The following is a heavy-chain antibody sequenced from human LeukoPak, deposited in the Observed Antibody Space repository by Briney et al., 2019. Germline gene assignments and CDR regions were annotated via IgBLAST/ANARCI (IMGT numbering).Heavy chain of an antibody. CDR1: GGSISSSNW. J-gene: IGHJ6*02. Sequence: SGTLSLTCAVSGGSISSSNWWSWVRQPPGKGLEWIGKIYHSGSTNYNPSLKSRVTISVDKSKNQFSLELSSVTAADTAVYYCARGIGYCSSTSCSAYYYYGMDVWGQGTTVTVSS. CDR3: ARGIGYCSSTSCSAYYYYGMDV. CDR2: IYHSGST. V-gene: IGHV4-4*02. D-gene: IGHD2-2*01.